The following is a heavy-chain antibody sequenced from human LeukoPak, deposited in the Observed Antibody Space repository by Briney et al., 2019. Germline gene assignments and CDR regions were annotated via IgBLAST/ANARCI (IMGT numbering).Heavy chain of an antibody. Sequence: SETLSLTCTVSGYSISSGYYWGWIRQPPGKGLEWIGSIYHSGSTYYNPSLKSRVTISVDTSKNQFSLKLSSVTAADTAVYYCARESLDPYYYDSSGYEGYWGQGTLVTVSS. CDR2: IYHSGST. D-gene: IGHD3-22*01. CDR1: GYSISSGYY. J-gene: IGHJ4*02. V-gene: IGHV4-38-2*02. CDR3: ARESLDPYYYDSSGYEGY.